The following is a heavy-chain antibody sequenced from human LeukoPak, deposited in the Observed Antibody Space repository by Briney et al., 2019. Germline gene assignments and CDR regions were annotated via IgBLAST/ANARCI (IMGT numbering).Heavy chain of an antibody. CDR1: GYTFTGYY. V-gene: IGHV1-69*13. D-gene: IGHD2-15*01. Sequence: ASVKVSCKASGYTFTGYYMHWVRQAPGQGLEWMGGIIPIFGTANYAQKFQGRVTITADESTSTAYMELSSLRSEDTAVYYCARVQGSGTNWFDPWGQGTLVTVSS. J-gene: IGHJ5*02. CDR3: ARVQGSGTNWFDP. CDR2: IIPIFGTA.